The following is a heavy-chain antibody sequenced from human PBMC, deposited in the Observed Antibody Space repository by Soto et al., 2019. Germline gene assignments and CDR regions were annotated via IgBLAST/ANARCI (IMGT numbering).Heavy chain of an antibody. D-gene: IGHD6-6*01. CDR2: IHSDGTT. CDR3: AREGDSSSSYGY. V-gene: IGHV3-53*02. CDR1: GFTVSSKY. J-gene: IGHJ4*02. Sequence: EVQLVETGGGLIQPGGSLRLSCAASGFTVSSKYMSWVRQAPGKGLEWVSRIHSDGTTFYADSVKGRFIISRDNSKNMLYLQMNSLRAEDTAVYYCAREGDSSSSYGYWGQGTLVTVSS.